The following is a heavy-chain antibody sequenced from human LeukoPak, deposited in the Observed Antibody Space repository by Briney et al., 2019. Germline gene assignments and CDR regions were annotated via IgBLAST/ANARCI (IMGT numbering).Heavy chain of an antibody. D-gene: IGHD3-22*01. V-gene: IGHV4-38-2*02. CDR3: ARDGRYYDSSGYIRGFDY. Sequence: SETLSLTCTVSGYSMSSGYYWGWIRQPPERGLEWIGSMYHTGSTYYNPSLKSRVTISVDTSKNQFYLKLSSVTAADTAVYYCARDGRYYDSSGYIRGFDYWGQGTLVTVSS. CDR2: MYHTGST. CDR1: GYSMSSGYY. J-gene: IGHJ4*02.